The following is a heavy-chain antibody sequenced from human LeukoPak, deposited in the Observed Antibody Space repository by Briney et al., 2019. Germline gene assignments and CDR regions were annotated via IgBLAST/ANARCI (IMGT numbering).Heavy chain of an antibody. J-gene: IGHJ4*02. CDR2: ISGSGDIR. V-gene: IGHV3-11*04. Sequence: GGSLRLSCAASGFTFSDYFMSWIRQAPGKGLEWVSYISGSGDIRYYADSAKGRFTISRDNAKNSVFLQMNSLRAEDTAVHYCTRDWNYYDSSGYYWGQGTLVAVSS. D-gene: IGHD3-22*01. CDR1: GFTFSDYF. CDR3: TRDWNYYDSSGYY.